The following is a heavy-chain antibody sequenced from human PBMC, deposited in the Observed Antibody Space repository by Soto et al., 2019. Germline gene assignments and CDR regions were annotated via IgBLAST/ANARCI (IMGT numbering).Heavy chain of an antibody. CDR2: IYPGDSDT. J-gene: IGHJ5*02. V-gene: IGHV5-51*01. CDR3: ARSGEDYYDSSGYPNWFDP. CDR1: GYSFTSYW. Sequence: PGESLKISCKGSGYSFTSYWIGWVRQMPGKGLEWMGIIYPGDSDTRYSPSFQGQVTISADKSISTAYLQWSSLKASDTAMYYCARSGEDYYDSSGYPNWFDPWGQGTLVTVS. D-gene: IGHD3-22*01.